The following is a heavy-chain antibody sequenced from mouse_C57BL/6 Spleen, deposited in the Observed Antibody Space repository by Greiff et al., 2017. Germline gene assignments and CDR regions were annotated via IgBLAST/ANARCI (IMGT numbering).Heavy chain of an antibody. CDR2: IWPGGGT. CDR1: GFSFTSYA. CDR3: ARNGDDYDPFAY. D-gene: IGHD2-4*01. V-gene: IGHV2-9-1*01. J-gene: IGHJ3*01. Sequence: QVQLQQSGPGLVAPSQSLSITCTVSGFSFTSYAISWVRQPPGKGLEWLGVIWPGGGTNYYSALKSRPSISKDNSKSQVFLKMNSLQADDTAKYYGARNGDDYDPFAYWGQGTLVTVSA.